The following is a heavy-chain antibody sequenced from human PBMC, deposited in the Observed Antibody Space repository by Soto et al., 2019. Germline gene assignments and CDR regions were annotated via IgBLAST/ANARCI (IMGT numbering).Heavy chain of an antibody. CDR3: TSSSVSDIVVVAAASELDY. CDR2: ISYDGRNK. Sequence: GSLRLSCAASGFTFKSNAMHWVRQAPGKGLEWVAVISYDGRNKHYADSVKGRFTISRDNSKNTLYLQMNGLRPEDTAVYYCTSSSVSDIVVVAAASELDYWGQGTLVTVSS. V-gene: IGHV3-30*04. J-gene: IGHJ4*02. D-gene: IGHD2-15*01. CDR1: GFTFKSNA.